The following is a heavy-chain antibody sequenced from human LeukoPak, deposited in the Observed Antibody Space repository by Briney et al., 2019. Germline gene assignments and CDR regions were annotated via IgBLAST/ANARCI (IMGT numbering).Heavy chain of an antibody. CDR2: ISGSGGST. D-gene: IGHD3-10*01. CDR3: AKGTYYYGSGSPFDY. J-gene: IGHJ4*02. Sequence: GGSLRLSCAASGFTFSSYGMSWVRQAPGKGLEWVSAISGSGGSTYYADSVKGRFTISRDNSKNTLYLQMNSLRAEDTAVYYCAKGTYYYGSGSPFDYWGQGTLVTVSS. CDR1: GFTFSSYG. V-gene: IGHV3-23*01.